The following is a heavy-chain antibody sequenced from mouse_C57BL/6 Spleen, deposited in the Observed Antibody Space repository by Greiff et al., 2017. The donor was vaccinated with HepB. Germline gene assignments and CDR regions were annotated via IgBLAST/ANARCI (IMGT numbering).Heavy chain of an antibody. D-gene: IGHD2-3*01. CDR1: GFTFSSYA. Sequence: DVQLQESGGGLVKPGGSLKLSCAASGFTFSSYAMSWVRQTPEKRLEWVATISDGGSYTYYPDNVKGRFTISRDNAKNNLYLQMSQLKSEDTAMYYCASRYDGYYGYAMDYWGQGTSVTVSS. CDR2: ISDGGSYT. J-gene: IGHJ4*01. V-gene: IGHV5-4*01. CDR3: ASRYDGYYGYAMDY.